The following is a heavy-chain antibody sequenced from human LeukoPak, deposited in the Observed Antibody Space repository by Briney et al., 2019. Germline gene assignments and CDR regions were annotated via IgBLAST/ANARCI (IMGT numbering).Heavy chain of an antibody. CDR1: GYSFTSYW. J-gene: IGHJ3*02. V-gene: IGHV5-51*01. Sequence: RRGESLKISCKGSGYSFTSYWIGWVRQMPGKGLEWMGIIYPGDSDTRYSPSFQGQVTISADKSISTAYLQWSSLKASDTAMYYCARTVEMATMGAFDIWGQGTMVTVSS. CDR2: IYPGDSDT. CDR3: ARTVEMATMGAFDI. D-gene: IGHD5-24*01.